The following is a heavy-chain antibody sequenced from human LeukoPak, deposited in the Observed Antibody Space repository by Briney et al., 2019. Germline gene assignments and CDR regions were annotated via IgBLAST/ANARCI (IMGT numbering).Heavy chain of an antibody. V-gene: IGHV3-48*01. J-gene: IGHJ4*02. Sequence: GGSLRLSCAASGFTFSSYSMNWVRQAPGKGLEWVSYISSSSSTIYYADSVKGRFTISRDNSKNTLFLQMNSLRAEDTAVYYCARRGESASYGDYRFDYWGQGTLVTVSS. CDR1: GFTFSSYS. CDR2: ISSSSSTI. D-gene: IGHD4-17*01. CDR3: ARRGESASYGDYRFDY.